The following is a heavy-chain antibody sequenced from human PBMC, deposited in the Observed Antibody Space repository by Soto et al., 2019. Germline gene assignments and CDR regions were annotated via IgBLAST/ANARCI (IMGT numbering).Heavy chain of an antibody. CDR3: ARAPYYDFWSGYSSYYYGMDV. CDR2: INPTSGGT. CDR1: GYTFTGLY. D-gene: IGHD3-3*01. J-gene: IGHJ6*02. Sequence: ASVKVSCKASGYTFTGLYIHWVRQAPGQGLEWMGWINPTSGGTNYEQKFQGRVTMTRDTSISTAFMELSRLTSDDTALYYCARAPYYDFWSGYSSYYYGMDVWGQGTTVTVSS. V-gene: IGHV1-2*02.